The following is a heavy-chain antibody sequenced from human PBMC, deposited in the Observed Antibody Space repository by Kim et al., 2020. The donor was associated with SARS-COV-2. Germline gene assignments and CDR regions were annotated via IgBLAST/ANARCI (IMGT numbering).Heavy chain of an antibody. J-gene: IGHJ4*02. Sequence: SETLSLTCTVSGGSISSSSYYWGWIRQPPGKGLEWIGSIYYSGSTYYNPSLKSRVTISVDTSKNQFSLKLSSVTAADTAVYYCARQVTLWELLTTWPYYFDYWGQGTLVTVSS. V-gene: IGHV4-39*01. CDR1: GGSISSSSYY. D-gene: IGHD1-26*01. CDR2: IYYSGST. CDR3: ARQVTLWELLTTWPYYFDY.